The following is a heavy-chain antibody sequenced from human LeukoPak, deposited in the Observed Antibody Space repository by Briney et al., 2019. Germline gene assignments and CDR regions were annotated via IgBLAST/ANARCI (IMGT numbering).Heavy chain of an antibody. J-gene: IGHJ4*02. D-gene: IGHD3-22*01. Sequence: GGSLRLSCAASGFNFVRYSMNWVRQAPGKGLEWVSYISSSSSSIYYADSVKGRFTISRDNAKNSLYLQVNSLRAEDTAVYYCARTTYYYDSSGYAYWGQGTLVTVSS. V-gene: IGHV3-48*04. CDR2: ISSSSSSI. CDR1: GFNFVRYS. CDR3: ARTTYYYDSSGYAY.